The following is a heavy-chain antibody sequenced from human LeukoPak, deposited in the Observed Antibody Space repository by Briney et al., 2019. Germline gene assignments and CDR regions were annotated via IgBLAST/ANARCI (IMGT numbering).Heavy chain of an antibody. V-gene: IGHV3-9*01. Sequence: GRSLRLSCAASGFTFDDYAMHWVRQAPGKGLEWVSGISWNSGSIGYADSVKGRFTISRDNAKNSLYLQMNSLRAEDTALYYCASGGPERGYSGYDLPNPLGYWGQGTLVTVSS. CDR1: GFTFDDYA. J-gene: IGHJ4*02. D-gene: IGHD5-12*01. CDR3: ASGGPERGYSGYDLPNPLGY. CDR2: ISWNSGSI.